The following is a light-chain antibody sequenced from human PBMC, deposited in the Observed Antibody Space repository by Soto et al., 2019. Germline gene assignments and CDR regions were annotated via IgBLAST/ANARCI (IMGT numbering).Light chain of an antibody. CDR2: EVS. CDR1: SSDVGAYNY. Sequence: QSALTQPASVSGSPGQSITISCTGTSSDVGAYNYVSWYQQHPGKAPKLMIFEVSDRPSGFSNRFSGSKSGNTASLTISGLQAEDDADYYCSSYTSSNTLVFGGGTKLTVL. J-gene: IGLJ2*01. V-gene: IGLV2-14*01. CDR3: SSYTSSNTLV.